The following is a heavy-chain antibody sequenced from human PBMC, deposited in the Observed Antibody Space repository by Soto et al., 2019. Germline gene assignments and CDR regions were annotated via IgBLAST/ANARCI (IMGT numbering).Heavy chain of an antibody. D-gene: IGHD3-3*01. Sequence: PVKVSCKASGGTFSSYAISWVRQAPGQGREWMGGIIPIFGTANYAQKFQGRVTITADKSTSTAYMELSSLRSEDTAEYYWARQRRITIFGVARQSLYYAIDFWGQGSTVTGS. CDR2: IIPIFGTA. V-gene: IGHV1-69*06. CDR1: GGTFSSYA. CDR3: ARQRRITIFGVARQSLYYAIDF. J-gene: IGHJ6*02.